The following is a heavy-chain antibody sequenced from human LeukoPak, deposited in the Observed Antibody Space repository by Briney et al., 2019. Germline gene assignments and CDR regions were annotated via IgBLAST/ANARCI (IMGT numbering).Heavy chain of an antibody. V-gene: IGHV4-59*01. D-gene: IGHD2-2*01. CDR1: GGSISSYY. CDR3: ARLPYCGSASCPFDY. CDR2: ISYSGST. J-gene: IGHJ4*02. Sequence: SETLSLTCTVSGGSISSYYWSWIRQPPGKGLEWIGYISYSGSTNSNPSLKSRVTISVDTSKNQFSLKLSSVTAADTAVYYCARLPYCGSASCPFDYWGQGTLVTVSS.